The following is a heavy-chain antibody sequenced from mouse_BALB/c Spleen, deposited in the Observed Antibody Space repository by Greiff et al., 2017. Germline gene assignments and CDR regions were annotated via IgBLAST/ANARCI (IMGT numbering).Heavy chain of an antibody. CDR1: GFTFSSFG. J-gene: IGHJ4*01. CDR3: ARSGYGYDEGSAMDY. Sequence: EVKLMESGGGLVQPGGSRKLSCAASGFTFSSFGMHWVRQAPEKGLEWVAYISSGSSTIYYADTVKGRFTISRDNPKNTLFLQMTSLRSEDTAMYYCARSGYGYDEGSAMDYWGQGTSVTVSS. CDR2: ISSGSSTI. D-gene: IGHD2-2*01. V-gene: IGHV5-17*02.